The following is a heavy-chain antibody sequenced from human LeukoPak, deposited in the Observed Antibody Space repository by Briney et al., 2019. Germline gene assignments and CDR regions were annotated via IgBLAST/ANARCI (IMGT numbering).Heavy chain of an antibody. CDR2: INHSGST. CDR1: GGSSSGYY. CDR3: ARGKYSYGYSYRSYGMDV. D-gene: IGHD5-18*01. J-gene: IGHJ6*02. Sequence: SETLSLTCAVYGGSSSGYYWSWIRQPPGKGLEWIGEINHSGSTNYNPSLKSRVTISVDTSKNQFSLKLSSVTAADTAVYYCARGKYSYGYSYRSYGMDVWGQGTTVTVSS. V-gene: IGHV4-34*01.